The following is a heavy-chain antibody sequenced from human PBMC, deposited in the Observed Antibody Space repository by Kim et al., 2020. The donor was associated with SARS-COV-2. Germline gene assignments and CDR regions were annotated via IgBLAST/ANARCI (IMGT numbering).Heavy chain of an antibody. Sequence: SETLSLTCAVYGGSFSGYYWSWIRQPPGKGLEWIGEINHSGSTNYNPSLKSRVTVSVDTSKNQFSLKLSSVTAADTAVYYCARGNLWFGARRPPGMDVWGQWTTVTVSS. D-gene: IGHD3-10*01. J-gene: IGHJ6*02. V-gene: IGHV4-34*01. CDR2: INHSGST. CDR1: GGSFSGYY. CDR3: ARGNLWFGARRPPGMDV.